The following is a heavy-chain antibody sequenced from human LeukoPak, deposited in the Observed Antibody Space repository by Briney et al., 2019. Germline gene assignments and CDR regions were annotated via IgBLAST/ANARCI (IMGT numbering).Heavy chain of an antibody. V-gene: IGHV4-59*08. CDR2: IYYSGST. CDR3: ARHLPKWGWDY. J-gene: IGHJ4*02. D-gene: IGHD1-26*01. Sequence: SETLSLTCTVSGGSISSYYWSWIRQPPGKGLEWIGYIYYSGSTKYNPSLKSRVTISVDTSKNQFSLKLSSVTAADTAVYCCARHLPKWGWDYWGQGTLVTVSS. CDR1: GGSISSYY.